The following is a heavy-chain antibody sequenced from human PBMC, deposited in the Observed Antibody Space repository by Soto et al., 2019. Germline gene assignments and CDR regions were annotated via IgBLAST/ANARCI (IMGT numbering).Heavy chain of an antibody. D-gene: IGHD2-2*02. V-gene: IGHV3-23*01. CDR2: ITSNGDST. J-gene: IGHJ4*02. Sequence: PGGSLRLSCGAFGFDFNKYAMSWVRQAPGKGLQWVSSITSNGDSTYYADSVKGRFTTSRDNSKNTLYLQMNSLRADDTAVFYCAKDSPSYTTSPFYFDSWGQGTLVTVSS. CDR3: AKDSPSYTTSPFYFDS. CDR1: GFDFNKYA.